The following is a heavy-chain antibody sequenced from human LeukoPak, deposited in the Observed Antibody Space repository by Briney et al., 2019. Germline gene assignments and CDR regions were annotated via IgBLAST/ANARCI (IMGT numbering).Heavy chain of an antibody. Sequence: PGETLRLSCAAPGFTFSSCAMSWVRQAPGKGLEWVSLISGSGGSTYYADSVKGRFTISGDNSKNTLYLQMNSLRAEDTALYYCAKDLGDIRNYWGQGTLVTVSS. J-gene: IGHJ4*02. D-gene: IGHD3-16*01. V-gene: IGHV3-23*01. CDR2: ISGSGGST. CDR3: AKDLGDIRNY. CDR1: GFTFSSCA.